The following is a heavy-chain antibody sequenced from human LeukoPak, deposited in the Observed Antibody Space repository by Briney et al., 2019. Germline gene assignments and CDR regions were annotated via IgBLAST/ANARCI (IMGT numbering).Heavy chain of an antibody. Sequence: GGSLRLSCAASGFTFSSYAVSWVRQAPGKGLEWVSAISARGDSTYYADSVEGRFTISRDNSKNTLYLQMNSLRGEDTGLYYCARGAYGDYDYWGQGTLVTVSS. D-gene: IGHD4-17*01. V-gene: IGHV3-23*01. CDR1: GFTFSSYA. J-gene: IGHJ4*02. CDR3: ARGAYGDYDY. CDR2: ISARGDST.